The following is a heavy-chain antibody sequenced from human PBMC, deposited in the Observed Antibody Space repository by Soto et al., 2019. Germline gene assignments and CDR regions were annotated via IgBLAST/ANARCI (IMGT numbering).Heavy chain of an antibody. J-gene: IGHJ4*02. CDR2: ILPILGSI. CDR1: GGTFNTYT. D-gene: IGHD5-18*01. CDR3: GRIPRYSFPTSDPLDN. V-gene: IGHV1-69*08. Sequence: QVQLVQSGAEVRKPGSSVMISFKASGGTFNTYTFSWVRQAPGQGLEWMGSILPILGSINYAPNFQGRLSITADQSTTTAYMELSSLTSHDTAIYYCGRIPRYSFPTSDPLDNWGQGTLVTVSS.